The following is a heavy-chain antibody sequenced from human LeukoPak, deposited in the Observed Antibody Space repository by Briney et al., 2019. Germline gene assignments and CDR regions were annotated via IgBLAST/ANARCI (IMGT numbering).Heavy chain of an antibody. J-gene: IGHJ3*02. CDR1: GYTFTSYD. CDR2: MNPNSGNT. CDR3: ARGGGRDDAFDI. Sequence: ASVKVSCKASGYTFTSYDINWVRQATGQGLEWMGWMNPNSGNTGYAQKFQGRVTITRNTSISTAYMELSNLRSEDTAVSYCARGGGRDDAFDIWGQGTMVTVSS. D-gene: IGHD3-16*01. V-gene: IGHV1-8*03.